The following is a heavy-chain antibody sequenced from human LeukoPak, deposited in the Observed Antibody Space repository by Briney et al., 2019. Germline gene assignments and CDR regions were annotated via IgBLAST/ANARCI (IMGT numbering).Heavy chain of an antibody. CDR2: INPSGGST. CDR3: ARLQRVFDP. D-gene: IGHD6-25*01. J-gene: IGHJ5*02. Sequence: ASVKVSCKASGYTFTSYYMHWVRQAPGQGLEWMGIINPSGGSTSYAQKFQGRVTMTRDTSKNQFSLKLSSVTAADTAVYYCARLQRVFDPWGQGTLVTVSS. V-gene: IGHV1-46*01. CDR1: GYTFTSYY.